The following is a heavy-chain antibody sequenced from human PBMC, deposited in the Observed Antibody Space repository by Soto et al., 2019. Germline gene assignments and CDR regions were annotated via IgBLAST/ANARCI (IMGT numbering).Heavy chain of an antibody. CDR3: SRAGDYYGLDL. CDR2: TTSPAYGGTT. Sequence: LRLPCSFSGFTSGDYALTWVRQAPGKGLEWVGFTTSPAYGGTTEYAASVKGRFLISRDDSKSVAYLQMNSLQTEDTAISYCSRAGDYYGLDLWGRGTTVTVS. V-gene: IGHV3-49*04. CDR1: GFTSGDYA. D-gene: IGHD1-1*01. J-gene: IGHJ6*02.